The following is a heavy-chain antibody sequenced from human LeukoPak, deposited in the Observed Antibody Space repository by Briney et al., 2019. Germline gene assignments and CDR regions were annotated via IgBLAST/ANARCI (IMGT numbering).Heavy chain of an antibody. Sequence: ASVRVSCKASGYTFTDYDINWVRQTPGQGLEWMGWVNPHTGNTGYEQKFQGRVTFTSNTSISTAYMELSSLRSDDTAVYYCVRENSVDYFRGPFDPFDIWGQGTMVTVSS. CDR2: VNPHTGNT. CDR3: VRENSVDYFRGPFDPFDI. V-gene: IGHV1-8*03. CDR1: GYTFTDYD. D-gene: IGHD3-10*01. J-gene: IGHJ3*02.